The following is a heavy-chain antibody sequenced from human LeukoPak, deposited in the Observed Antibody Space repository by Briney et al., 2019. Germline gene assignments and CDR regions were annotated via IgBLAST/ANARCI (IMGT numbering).Heavy chain of an antibody. CDR1: GGSFSGYY. CDR2: INHSGST. CDR3: ARGRVVPAATALFAFDY. J-gene: IGHJ4*02. Sequence: PSETLSLTCAVLGGSFSGYYWSWIRQPPGKGLEWIGEINHSGSTNYNPSLKSRVTISVDTSKNQFSLKLSSVTAADTAVYYCARGRVVPAATALFAFDYWGQGTLVTVSS. V-gene: IGHV4-34*01. D-gene: IGHD2-2*01.